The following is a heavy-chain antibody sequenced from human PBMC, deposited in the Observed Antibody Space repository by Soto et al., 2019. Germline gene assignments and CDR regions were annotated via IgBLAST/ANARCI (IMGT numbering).Heavy chain of an antibody. J-gene: IGHJ3*02. CDR2: ISAYNGNT. CDR3: ARVFFRLFAFDI. V-gene: IGHV1-18*01. Sequence: QVQLVQSGGEVKKPGASVKVSCKASGYTFTTYGVSWVGQAPGQGLEWMGWISAYNGNTSYAQKLQGRVTMTTDTSTSTAYMELRSLRSDDTAVYYCARVFFRLFAFDIWGQGTMVTVSS. CDR1: GYTFTTYG. D-gene: IGHD3-22*01.